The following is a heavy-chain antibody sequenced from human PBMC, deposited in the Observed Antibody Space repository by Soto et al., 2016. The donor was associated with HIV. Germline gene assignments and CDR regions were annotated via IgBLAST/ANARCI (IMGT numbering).Heavy chain of an antibody. V-gene: IGHV4-31*03. CDR1: GGSISSGGYY. CDR3: ARTTSSYYYCDD. Sequence: QVQLQESGPGLVNPSQTLSLTCSVSGGSISSGGYYWSWIRQQPGKGLEWIGYIYYSGTTYYNPSLKSRVTLSVDTSKNQFSLKLSSVTAADTAVYYCARTTSSYYYCDDWGQGNPGSPSPQ. CDR2: IYYSGTT. D-gene: IGHD3-22*01. J-gene: IGHJ4*02.